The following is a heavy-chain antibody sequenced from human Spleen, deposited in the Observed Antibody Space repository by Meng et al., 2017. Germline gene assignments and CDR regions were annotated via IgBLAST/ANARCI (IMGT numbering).Heavy chain of an antibody. V-gene: IGHV1-2*06. CDR2: IDPKSDNT. J-gene: IGHJ4*02. Sequence: ASVKVSCKASGYTFTNQNVRWVRQAPGQGLEWMGRIDPKSDNTHYAQKFQGRVTMTRDTSISTAYMELSGLRSDDTAVYYCARDEDISAAGYLLGDFWGQGTLVTVSS. CDR3: ARDEDISAAGYLLGDF. D-gene: IGHD6-13*01. CDR1: GYTFTNQN.